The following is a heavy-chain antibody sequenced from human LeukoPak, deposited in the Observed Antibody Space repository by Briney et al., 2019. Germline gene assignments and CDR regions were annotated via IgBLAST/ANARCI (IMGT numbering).Heavy chain of an antibody. J-gene: IGHJ4*02. Sequence: SETLSLTCAVYGGSFSGYYWSWIRQPPGKGLEWIGEINHSGSTNYNPSLKSRVTISVDTSKNQFSLKLSSVTAADTAVYYCARLWDSGSYFWGQGTLVTVSS. CDR2: INHSGST. V-gene: IGHV4-34*01. CDR3: ARLWDSGSYF. D-gene: IGHD1-26*01. CDR1: GGSFSGYY.